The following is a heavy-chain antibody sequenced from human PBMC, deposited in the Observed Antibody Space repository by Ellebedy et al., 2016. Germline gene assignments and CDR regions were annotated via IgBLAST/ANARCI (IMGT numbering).Heavy chain of an antibody. CDR1: GFTLSDYS. J-gene: IGHJ5*02. D-gene: IGHD3-16*01. CDR3: ARGVGGTSLNWFDP. V-gene: IGHV3-21*01. Sequence: GESLKISXAASGFTLSDYSTNWVRQAPGKGLEWVSSITSSSSYIFYADSVKGRFTISRGNAKNSVYLQMNSLRGEDTALHYCARGVGGTSLNWFDPWGQGTLVTVSS. CDR2: ITSSSSYI.